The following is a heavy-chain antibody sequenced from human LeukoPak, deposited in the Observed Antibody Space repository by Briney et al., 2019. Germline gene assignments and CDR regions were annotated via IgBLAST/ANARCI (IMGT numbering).Heavy chain of an antibody. Sequence: PGGSLRLSCEASGFTFSRFIMSWVRQAPGKGLEWVSSITSSSTYIYYADSVKGRFTISRDNAKNSLYLQMNSLRAEDTAVYYCTGDVFATVPAASYYYIDVWGKGTTVTVSS. CDR3: TGDVFATVPAASYYYIDV. V-gene: IGHV3-21*01. CDR2: ITSSSTYI. J-gene: IGHJ6*03. CDR1: GFTFSRFI. D-gene: IGHD2-2*01.